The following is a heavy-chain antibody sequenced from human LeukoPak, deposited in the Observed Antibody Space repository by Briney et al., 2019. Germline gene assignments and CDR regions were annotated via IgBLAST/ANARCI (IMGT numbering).Heavy chain of an antibody. J-gene: IGHJ4*02. Sequence: ASVKVSCKASGGTFSSYAISWVRQAPGQGLEWMGRIIPILGIANYAQKFQGRVTITADKSTSTAYMELGSLRSEDTAVYYCARAGISYDIVVVPALINLDYWGQGTLVTVSS. D-gene: IGHD2-2*01. CDR1: GGTFSSYA. V-gene: IGHV1-69*04. CDR3: ARAGISYDIVVVPALINLDY. CDR2: IIPILGIA.